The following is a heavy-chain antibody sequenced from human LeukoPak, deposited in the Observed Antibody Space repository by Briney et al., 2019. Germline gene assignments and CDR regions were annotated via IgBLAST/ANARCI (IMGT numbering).Heavy chain of an antibody. CDR3: TSHTPPSYDFWSGYRPLYWYYMDV. Sequence: GGSLRLSCAASGFTFSGSAMHWVRQASGKGLEWVGRIRSKANSYATAYAASVKGRFTISRDDSKNTAYLQMNSLKTEDTAVYYCTSHTPPSYDFWSGYRPLYWYYMDVWGKGTTVTVSS. J-gene: IGHJ6*03. CDR2: IRSKANSYAT. CDR1: GFTFSGSA. V-gene: IGHV3-73*01. D-gene: IGHD3-3*01.